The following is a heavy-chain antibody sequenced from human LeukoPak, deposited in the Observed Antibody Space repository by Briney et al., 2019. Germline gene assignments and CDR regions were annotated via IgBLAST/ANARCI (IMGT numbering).Heavy chain of an antibody. D-gene: IGHD3-3*01. CDR1: GFTFDDYA. V-gene: IGHV3-43*02. Sequence: GGSLRLSCAASGFTFDDYAMHWVRQAPGKGLEWVSLISGDGGSTYYADSVKGRFTISRDNSKNSLYLQMNSLRTEDTALYYCAKNSRLYYDFWSGTVGYYGMDVWGQGTLVTVSS. J-gene: IGHJ6*02. CDR3: AKNSRLYYDFWSGTVGYYGMDV. CDR2: ISGDGGST.